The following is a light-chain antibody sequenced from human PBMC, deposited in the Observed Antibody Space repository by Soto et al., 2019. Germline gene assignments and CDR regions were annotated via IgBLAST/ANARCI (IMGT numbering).Light chain of an antibody. CDR2: EGS. V-gene: IGLV2-23*01. J-gene: IGLJ1*01. CDR3: CSFAGSSTYV. CDR1: SSVVGSYNL. Sequence: QSVLTQPASVSGSPGQSITNSCTGTSSVVGSYNLVSWYQHHPGKAPKLMIYEGSKRPSGVSNRFSGSKSGNTASLTISGLQAEDEADYYCCSFAGSSTYVFGTGTKVTVL.